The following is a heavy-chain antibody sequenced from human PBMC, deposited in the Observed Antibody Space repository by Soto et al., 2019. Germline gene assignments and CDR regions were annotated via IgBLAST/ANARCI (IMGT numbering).Heavy chain of an antibody. D-gene: IGHD5-18*01. Sequence: SETLSLTCTVSGVSISSYYWSWIRQPPGKGLEWIGYIYYSGSTNYNPSLKSRVTISVDTSKNQFSLKLSSVTAADTAVYYCARGNGYSYRYFDYWGQGTLVTVSS. CDR3: ARGNGYSYRYFDY. CDR1: GVSISSYY. J-gene: IGHJ4*02. V-gene: IGHV4-59*01. CDR2: IYYSGST.